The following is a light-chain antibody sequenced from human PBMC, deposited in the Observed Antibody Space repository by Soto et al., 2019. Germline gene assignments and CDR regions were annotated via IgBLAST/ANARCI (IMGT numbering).Light chain of an antibody. V-gene: IGLV2-23*01. Sequence: QSALTQPASVSGSPGQSITISCTGTSSDVGSYNLVSWYQQHPGKAPKLTIYEDSKRPSGVSNRFSGSKSGNTASLTISGLQAEDEADYYCCSYAGSSTVVFGGGTKLTVL. CDR3: CSYAGSSTVV. CDR1: SSDVGSYNL. CDR2: EDS. J-gene: IGLJ2*01.